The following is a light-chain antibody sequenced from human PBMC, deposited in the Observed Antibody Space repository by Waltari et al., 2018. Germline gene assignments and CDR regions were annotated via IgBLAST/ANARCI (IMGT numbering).Light chain of an antibody. CDR1: SSHVGRYNL. J-gene: IGLJ2*01. CDR3: CSYAGSSTFV. CDR2: EFS. Sequence: QSALTQPASVSGSPGQSITIPCPGTSSHVGRYNLVSWYQQHPGKAPNLMIYEFSKRPSGVSNRFSGSKSGNTASLTISGLQAEDEADYYCCSYAGSSTFVFGGGTKLTVL. V-gene: IGLV2-23*02.